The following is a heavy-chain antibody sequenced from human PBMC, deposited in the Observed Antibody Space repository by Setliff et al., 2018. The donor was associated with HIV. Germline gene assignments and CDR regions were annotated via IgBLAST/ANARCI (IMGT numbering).Heavy chain of an antibody. D-gene: IGHD5-12*01. V-gene: IGHV3-30*02. CDR2: IRYDGSNE. CDR3: AKDYFSGYDFRYFFDY. J-gene: IGHJ4*02. Sequence: PVGSLRLSCAASGFNFNDYGMHWVRQAPGKGLEWVAFIRYDGSNEHYADSVKGRFTISRDNSKNTLALQMTSLRVEDTAAYYCAKDYFSGYDFRYFFDYWGQRALVTVSS. CDR1: GFNFNDYG.